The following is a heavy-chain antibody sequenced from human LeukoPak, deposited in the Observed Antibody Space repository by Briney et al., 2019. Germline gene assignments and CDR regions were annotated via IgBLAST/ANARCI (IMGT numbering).Heavy chain of an antibody. CDR3: ARALGITGTLDY. Sequence: GRSLRLSCAASGFTFSSYGMHWVRQAPGKGLEWVAVIWYDGSNKYYADSVKGRFTISRDNSKNTLYLQMNSLRAEDTAVYYCARALGITGTLDYWGQGTLVTVSS. V-gene: IGHV3-33*01. J-gene: IGHJ4*02. D-gene: IGHD1-7*01. CDR2: IWYDGSNK. CDR1: GFTFSSYG.